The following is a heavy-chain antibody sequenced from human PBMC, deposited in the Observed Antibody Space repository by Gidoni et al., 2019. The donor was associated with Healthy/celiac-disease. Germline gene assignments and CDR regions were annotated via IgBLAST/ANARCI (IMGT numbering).Heavy chain of an antibody. J-gene: IGHJ3*02. CDR1: GGSFSGYY. CDR3: ARAGSSSRDAFDI. CDR2: INHSGST. Sequence: QVQLQQWGAGLLKPSETLSLTCAVYGGSFSGYYWSWIRQPPGKGLEWIGEINHSGSTNYNPSLKSRVTISVDTSKNQFSLKLSSVTAADTAVYYCARAGSSSRDAFDIWGQGTMVTVSS. V-gene: IGHV4-34*01. D-gene: IGHD6-13*01.